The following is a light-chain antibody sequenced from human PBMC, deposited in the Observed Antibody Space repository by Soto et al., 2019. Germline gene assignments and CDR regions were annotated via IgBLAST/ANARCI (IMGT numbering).Light chain of an antibody. V-gene: IGKV2-28*01. CDR3: MQALQTPWT. CDR2: LGS. Sequence: DIVMTHSPLSLPVTPGEPASISCRSNQSLLHSNGYNYLDWYLQRPGQSPQLLIYLGSSRASGVPDRLSGSGSGTDFTLKISRVEAEDVGVFYCMQALQTPWTFGQGTKLEIK. CDR1: QSLLHSNGYNY. J-gene: IGKJ2*02.